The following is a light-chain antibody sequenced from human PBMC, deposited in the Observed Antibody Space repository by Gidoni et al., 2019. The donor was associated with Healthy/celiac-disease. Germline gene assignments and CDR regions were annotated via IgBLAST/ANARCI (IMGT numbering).Light chain of an antibody. Sequence: ELVLTQSPGTLSLSPGERATLSCRASQSVSSSYLAWYQQKPGQAPRLLIYGASSRATGIPDRVSGSGSGTDFTLTISRLEPEDFAVYYCQQYGSSPPITFXQXTRLEIK. CDR1: QSVSSSY. CDR2: GAS. J-gene: IGKJ5*01. V-gene: IGKV3-20*01. CDR3: QQYGSSPPIT.